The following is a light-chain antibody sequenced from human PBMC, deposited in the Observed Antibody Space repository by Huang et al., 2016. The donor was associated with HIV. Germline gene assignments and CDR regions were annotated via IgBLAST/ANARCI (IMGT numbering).Light chain of an antibody. Sequence: EIVMTQSPATLSVSPGDRATLSCRASQSVSSNLAWYQQKPGQAPRLLIDGASTRATGIPGRFSGSGSGTEFTLTISSLQSEDFAVYYCQQYNNWPPWTFGQGTKVEIK. CDR3: QQYNNWPPWT. CDR2: GAS. V-gene: IGKV3-15*01. CDR1: QSVSSN. J-gene: IGKJ1*01.